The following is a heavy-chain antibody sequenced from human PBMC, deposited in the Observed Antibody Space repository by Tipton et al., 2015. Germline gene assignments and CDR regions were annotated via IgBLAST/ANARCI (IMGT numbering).Heavy chain of an antibody. CDR1: GGSISSGKYY. Sequence: LSLTCTVSGGSISSGKYYWSWIRQHPGKGLEWIGYIYYSGNTYYNPSLKRRVTISVDTPKSQFSLKLTSVTAADTAVYYCARVKVATMLYYFDYWGQGTLVTVSS. CDR2: IYYSGNT. CDR3: ARVKVATMLYYFDY. V-gene: IGHV4-31*03. D-gene: IGHD5-12*01. J-gene: IGHJ4*02.